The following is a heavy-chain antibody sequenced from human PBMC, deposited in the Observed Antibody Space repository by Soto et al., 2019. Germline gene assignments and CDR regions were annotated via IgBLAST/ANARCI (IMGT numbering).Heavy chain of an antibody. D-gene: IGHD1-26*01. CDR1: GFTFSDHY. CDR3: ATLERIVGGTWDY. Sequence: EVQLVESGGGLVQPGGSLRLSCAAYGFTFSDHYMDWVRQSPGKGLEWVGRIRNRANSHTTFYAASVKGRFTISRDDSKNSVFLEMNSLKTEDTAVYYCATLERIVGGTWDYWGQGTLVTVSS. CDR2: IRNRANSHTT. J-gene: IGHJ4*02. V-gene: IGHV3-72*01.